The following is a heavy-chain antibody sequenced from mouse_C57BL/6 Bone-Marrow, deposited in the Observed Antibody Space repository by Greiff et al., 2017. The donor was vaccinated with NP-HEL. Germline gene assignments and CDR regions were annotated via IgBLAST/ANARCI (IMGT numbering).Heavy chain of an antibody. D-gene: IGHD2-3*01. J-gene: IGHJ1*03. CDR1: GFSFNTYA. CDR2: IRSKSNNYAT. V-gene: IGHV10-1*01. Sequence: EVMLVESGGGLVQPKGSLKLSCAASGFSFNTYAMNWVRQAPGKGLEWVARIRSKSNNYATYYADSVKDRFTISRDDSVSMLYLQMNNLKTEDTAMYYCVRRRLLGYFDVWGTGTTVTVSS. CDR3: VRRRLLGYFDV.